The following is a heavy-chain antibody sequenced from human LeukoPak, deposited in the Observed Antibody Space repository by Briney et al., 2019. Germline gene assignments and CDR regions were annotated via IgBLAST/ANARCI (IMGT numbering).Heavy chain of an antibody. V-gene: IGHV1-2*02. Sequence: GASVKVSCKASVYTFTGYYMHWGRQAPGQGLEWMGWINPNSGGTNYAQKFQGRVTMTRDTSISTGYMELSRLRSDDTAVYYCARGHVHMGQWYFDYWGQGTLVTVSS. CDR1: VYTFTGYY. D-gene: IGHD6-19*01. CDR3: ARGHVHMGQWYFDY. CDR2: INPNSGGT. J-gene: IGHJ4*02.